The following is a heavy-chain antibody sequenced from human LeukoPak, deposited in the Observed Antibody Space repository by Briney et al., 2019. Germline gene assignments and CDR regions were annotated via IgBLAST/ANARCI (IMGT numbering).Heavy chain of an antibody. Sequence: GESLKISCKGSGYSFTSYWIGWVRQMPGKGLEWMGIIYPGDSDTRYSPSLQGQVTISADKSISTAYLQWSSLKASDTAMYYCARHAKSGYSGYETPDYWGQGTLVTVSS. CDR3: ARHAKSGYSGYETPDY. CDR2: IYPGDSDT. D-gene: IGHD5-12*01. J-gene: IGHJ4*02. CDR1: GYSFTSYW. V-gene: IGHV5-51*01.